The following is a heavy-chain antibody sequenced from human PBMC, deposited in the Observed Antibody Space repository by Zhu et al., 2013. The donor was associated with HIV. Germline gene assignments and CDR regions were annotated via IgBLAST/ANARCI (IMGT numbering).Heavy chain of an antibody. Sequence: QVQLVQSGAEVKKPGSSVKVSCKTSGGTLNSDAITWVRQAPGQGLEWMGTIVPIFGTTNYAQKFQGRVTMTRDTSARTVYMELSSLRSEDTALYFCAREVERIVDYWGQGTLVTVSS. J-gene: IGHJ4*02. V-gene: IGHV1-69*06. CDR1: GGTLNSDA. D-gene: IGHD1-1*01. CDR3: AREVERIVDY. CDR2: IVPIFGTT.